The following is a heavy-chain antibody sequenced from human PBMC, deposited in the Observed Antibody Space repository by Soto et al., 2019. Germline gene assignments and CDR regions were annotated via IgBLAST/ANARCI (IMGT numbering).Heavy chain of an antibody. J-gene: IGHJ4*02. Sequence: QVQLQESGPGLVKPSQTLSLTCTVSGGSISDGAYYWRWIRQPPGKGLEWIGHIYDSGNTYNNPSLKSRLTISVDTSKNHFSLNLNSVTAADTAVYYCASGLSGDKVDQWGQGTLVTVSS. V-gene: IGHV4-30-4*01. CDR1: GGSISDGAYY. CDR2: IYDSGNT. D-gene: IGHD2-21*01. CDR3: ASGLSGDKVDQ.